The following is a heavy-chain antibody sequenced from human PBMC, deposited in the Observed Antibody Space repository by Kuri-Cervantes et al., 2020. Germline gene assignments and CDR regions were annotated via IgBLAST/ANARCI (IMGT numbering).Heavy chain of an antibody. Sequence: ASVKVSCKASGYTFTSYGISWVRQAPGQGLEWMGWISADNGNTNYAQKLQGRVTMTTDTSTSTAYMELRSLRSDDTAVYYCARDPGAQPGAYYYYGMDGWGQGTTVTVSS. CDR2: ISADNGNT. V-gene: IGHV1-18*01. D-gene: IGHD3-10*01. J-gene: IGHJ6*02. CDR3: ARDPGAQPGAYYYYGMDG. CDR1: GYTFTSYG.